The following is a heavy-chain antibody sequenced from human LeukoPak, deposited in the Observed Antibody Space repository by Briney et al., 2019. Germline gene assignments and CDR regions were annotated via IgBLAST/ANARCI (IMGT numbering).Heavy chain of an antibody. CDR2: VYHTGRT. D-gene: IGHD2-2*01. V-gene: IGHV4-59*01. CDR1: GGSFSNYY. J-gene: IGHJ4*02. CDR3: AREAPHCSSAGCAFEYDY. Sequence: PSETLSLTCTVSGGSFSNYYWGWIRQPPGKGLEWIGYVYHTGRTNYNPSLKSRITLSIGTSRNQFSLKLSSVTAADTAVYFCAREAPHCSSAGCAFEYDYWGQGALVTVSS.